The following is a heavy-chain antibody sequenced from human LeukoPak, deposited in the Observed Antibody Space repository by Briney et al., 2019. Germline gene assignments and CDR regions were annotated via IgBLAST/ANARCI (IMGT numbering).Heavy chain of an antibody. D-gene: IGHD3-22*01. CDR3: ASRYDSSGYYPLDYFDH. CDR1: GYMFNNYG. V-gene: IGHV5-51*01. J-gene: IGHJ4*02. CDR2: IFPGDSET. Sequence: GEALKTSCTGSGYMFNNYGIVWVRQTPGEGLQWMGIIFPGDSETRYSPSFEGQVTFSADKSNTTAYLHWSSLKASDTAMYYCASRYDSSGYYPLDYFDHWGQGSLVTVSS.